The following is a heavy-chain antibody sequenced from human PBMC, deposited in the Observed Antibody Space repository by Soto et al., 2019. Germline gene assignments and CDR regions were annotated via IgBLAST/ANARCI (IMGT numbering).Heavy chain of an antibody. CDR1: GYTFTGYY. J-gene: IGHJ6*02. Sequence: ASVKVSCKASGYTFTGYYMHWVRQAPGQGLEWMGWINPNSGGTNYAQKFQGWVTMTRDTSISTAYMELSRLRSGDTAVYYCALGGSYYYGMDVWGQGTTVTVSS. V-gene: IGHV1-2*04. CDR3: ALGGSYYYGMDV. CDR2: INPNSGGT.